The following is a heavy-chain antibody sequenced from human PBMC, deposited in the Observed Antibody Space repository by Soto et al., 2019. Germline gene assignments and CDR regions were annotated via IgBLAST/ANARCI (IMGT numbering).Heavy chain of an antibody. CDR3: ATSPHSWYPYFDY. V-gene: IGHV4-39*01. D-gene: IGHD6-13*01. J-gene: IGHJ4*02. CDR1: GGSISSSSYY. Sequence: QLQLQESGPGLVKPSETLSLTCTVSGGSISSSSYYWGWIRQPPGKGLEWIGSIYYSGSTYYNPSLKSRVTISVDTSKNQFSLKLSSVTAADTAVYYCATSPHSWYPYFDYWGQGTLVTVSS. CDR2: IYYSGST.